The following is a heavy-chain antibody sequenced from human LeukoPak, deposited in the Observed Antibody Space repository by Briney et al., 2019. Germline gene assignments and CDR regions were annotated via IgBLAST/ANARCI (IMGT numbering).Heavy chain of an antibody. CDR3: AGVPRPSYETSGYYLDF. J-gene: IGHJ4*02. CDR1: GYTFTTYD. Sequence: ASVKVSCKASGYTFTTYDIGWVRQAPGQGLEWMGWISTYHGNTNYAQKFQGRVTLTTETPTSIASLELRSLRSDDTAVYYCAGVPRPSYETSGYYLDFWGQGTLVTVSS. V-gene: IGHV1-18*01. CDR2: ISTYHGNT. D-gene: IGHD3-22*01.